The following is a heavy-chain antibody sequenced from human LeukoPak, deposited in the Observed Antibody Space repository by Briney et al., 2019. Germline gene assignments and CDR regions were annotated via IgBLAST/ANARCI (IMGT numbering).Heavy chain of an antibody. CDR1: GFPFNTYA. J-gene: IGHJ3*02. Sequence: GGSLRLSCVASGFPFNTYAMNWVRQAPGKGLEWVSSISSSSTYIYYADSLEGRFTISRDNVRNSLYLQMNSLRAEDTAVYYCAGDYEGNLAFDIWGQGTMVTVSS. D-gene: IGHD4-23*01. CDR3: AGDYEGNLAFDI. V-gene: IGHV3-21*01. CDR2: ISSSSTYI.